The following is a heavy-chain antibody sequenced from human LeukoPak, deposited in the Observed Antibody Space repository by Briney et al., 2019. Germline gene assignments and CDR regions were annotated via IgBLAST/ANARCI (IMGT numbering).Heavy chain of an antibody. Sequence: GGSLRLSCAASGFTFSSYSMTWVRQAPGKGLEWVSSITGSSTYIDYADSVKGRFTISRDNAKNSLYPQMNSLRAEDTAVYYCARDLNFWSSYSTRGFDYWGXGTLVTVS. D-gene: IGHD3-3*01. J-gene: IGHJ4*01. CDR1: GFTFSSYS. CDR2: ITGSSTYI. V-gene: IGHV3-21*01. CDR3: ARDLNFWSSYSTRGFDY.